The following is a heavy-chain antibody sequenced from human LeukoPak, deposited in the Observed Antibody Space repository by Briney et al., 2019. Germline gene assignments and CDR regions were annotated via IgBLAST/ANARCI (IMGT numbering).Heavy chain of an antibody. V-gene: IGHV3-53*01. CDR1: GFTVSSNY. J-gene: IGHJ4*02. D-gene: IGHD1-7*01. CDR2: IYSGGST. Sequence: PGGSPRLSCAASGFTVSSNYMSWVRQAPGKGLEWVSVIYSGGSTYYADSVKGRFTISRDNSKNTLYLQMNSLRAEDTAVYYCARVNYQEDGDFDYWGQGTLVTVSS. CDR3: ARVNYQEDGDFDY.